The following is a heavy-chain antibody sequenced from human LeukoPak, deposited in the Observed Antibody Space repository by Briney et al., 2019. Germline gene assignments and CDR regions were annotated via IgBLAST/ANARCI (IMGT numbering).Heavy chain of an antibody. Sequence: LGESLKLSCQGSGYSFTNYWIGWERQMPGKGLECRGIIYPGDSDTRYSPSFQAQVRISADKSISTAYLHWSSLKASDTAMYYCARQGRVGDSSGWTPNYYYYGMDVWGQGTTDTVSS. D-gene: IGHD6-19*01. J-gene: IGHJ6*02. CDR1: GYSFTNYW. V-gene: IGHV5-51*01. CDR3: ARQGRVGDSSGWTPNYYYYGMDV. CDR2: IYPGDSDT.